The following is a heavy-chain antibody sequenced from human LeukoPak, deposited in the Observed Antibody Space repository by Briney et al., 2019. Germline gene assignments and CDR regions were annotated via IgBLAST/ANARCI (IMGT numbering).Heavy chain of an antibody. CDR3: ASDGLTGPFDY. Sequence: PSETLSLTCTVSGGSISSYYWSWIRQPPGKGLEWIGYIYYSGSTNYNPSLKSRVTISVDTSKNQFSLKLSSVTAADTAVYYCASDGLTGPFDYWGQGTLVTVSS. V-gene: IGHV4-59*01. D-gene: IGHD3-9*01. CDR2: IYYSGST. CDR1: GGSISSYY. J-gene: IGHJ4*02.